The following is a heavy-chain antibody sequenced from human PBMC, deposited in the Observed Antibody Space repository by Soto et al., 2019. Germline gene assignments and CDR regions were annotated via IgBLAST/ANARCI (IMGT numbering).Heavy chain of an antibody. Sequence: QVQLVESGGGVVQPGRSLRLSCAASGFSFSSYGMHWVRQAPGKGLEWVAVIWYDGSNKYYADSVKGRFTISRDNSKNTLYLQMNSLRAEDTAVYYCARAGVATLDYWGQGTLVTVSS. D-gene: IGHD5-12*01. CDR3: ARAGVATLDY. V-gene: IGHV3-33*01. J-gene: IGHJ4*02. CDR2: IWYDGSNK. CDR1: GFSFSSYG.